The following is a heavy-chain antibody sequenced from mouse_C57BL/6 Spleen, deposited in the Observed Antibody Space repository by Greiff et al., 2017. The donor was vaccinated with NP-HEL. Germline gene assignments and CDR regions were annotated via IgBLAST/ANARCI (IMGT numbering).Heavy chain of an antibody. Sequence: QVQLQQSGAELVKPGASVKMSCKASGYTFTSYWITWVKQRPGQGLEWIGDIYPGSGSTNYNEKFKSKATLTVDTSSSTAYMQLSSLTSEDSAVYYCARPTSYSKGFAYWGQGTLVTVSA. V-gene: IGHV1-55*01. CDR1: GYTFTSYW. J-gene: IGHJ3*01. D-gene: IGHD2-5*01. CDR2: IYPGSGST. CDR3: ARPTSYSKGFAY.